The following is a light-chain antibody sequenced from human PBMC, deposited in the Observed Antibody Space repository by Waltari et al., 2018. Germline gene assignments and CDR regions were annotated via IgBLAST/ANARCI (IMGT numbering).Light chain of an antibody. V-gene: IGKV2-28*01. CDR3: MQTLHSPYT. Sequence: DIVLTQSPLSLVVTPGVPASISCSSSQSLLLNNIHQILEWYVQKPGQSPRLLFYLGSERAAGVPDRFIADGTGTDYSLRISRVEAEDVRLYYCMQTLHSPYTVGQGTRLEI. CDR1: QSLLLNNIHQI. CDR2: LGS. J-gene: IGKJ2*01.